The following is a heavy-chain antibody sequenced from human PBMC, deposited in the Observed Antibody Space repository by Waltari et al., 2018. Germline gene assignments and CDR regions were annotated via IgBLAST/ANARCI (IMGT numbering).Heavy chain of an antibody. Sequence: QLQLQESGPGLVKPSETLSLTCTVSGGSISSSSYYWGWIRQPPGKGLEWIGSIYYSVSTSYNPSLKSRVTISVDTSKNQFSLKLSSVTAADTAVYYCARGYYDFWSGYYDYWGQGTLVTVSS. D-gene: IGHD3-3*01. CDR2: IYYSVST. J-gene: IGHJ4*02. V-gene: IGHV4-39*07. CDR1: GGSISSSSYY. CDR3: ARGYYDFWSGYYDY.